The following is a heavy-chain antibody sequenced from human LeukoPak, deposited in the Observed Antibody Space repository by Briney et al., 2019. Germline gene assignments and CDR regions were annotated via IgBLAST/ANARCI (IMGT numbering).Heavy chain of an antibody. CDR1: GFTFSSYW. D-gene: IGHD3-22*01. CDR2: INSDGINT. V-gene: IGHV3-74*01. J-gene: IGHJ5*02. CDR3: ARDLGQYYDTSDNWFDP. Sequence: GGSLRLSCTASGFTFSSYWMHWVRQAPGKGLVWVSRINSDGINTSYADSVKGRFTISRDNAKNTLNLQMNSLRAEDTAVYYCARDLGQYYDTSDNWFDPWGQGTLVTVSS.